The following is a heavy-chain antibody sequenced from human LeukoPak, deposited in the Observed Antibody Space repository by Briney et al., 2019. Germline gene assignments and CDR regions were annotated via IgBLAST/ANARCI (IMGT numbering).Heavy chain of an antibody. Sequence: GASVKVSCKASGYTFSSYDINWVRQATGQGLEWMGWMNSNSGITAYAQKFQGRVTITRNTSISTAYMELSSLRSEDTAVYYCAREDYYDSGSNDYWGQGTLVTVSS. CDR3: AREDYYDSGSNDY. CDR1: GYTFSSYD. D-gene: IGHD3-22*01. CDR2: MNSNSGIT. V-gene: IGHV1-8*03. J-gene: IGHJ4*02.